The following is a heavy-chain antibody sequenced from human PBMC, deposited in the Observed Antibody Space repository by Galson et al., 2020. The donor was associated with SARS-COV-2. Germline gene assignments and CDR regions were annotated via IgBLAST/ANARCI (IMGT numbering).Heavy chain of an antibody. CDR3: ARSHGSSGTPDY. Sequence: HGESLKISCEGSGYTFNSYWIAWVRQMPGKGLEWMGIIYSGDSDTRYSPSFQGHVTISADKSISTAYLHWSSLKASDTAMYYCARSHGSSGTPDYWGQGTLVTVSS. D-gene: IGHD1-26*01. V-gene: IGHV5-51*01. CDR1: GYTFNSYW. J-gene: IGHJ4*02. CDR2: IYSGDSDT.